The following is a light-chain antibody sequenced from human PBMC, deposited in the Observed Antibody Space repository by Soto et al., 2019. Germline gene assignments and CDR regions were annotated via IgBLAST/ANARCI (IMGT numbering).Light chain of an antibody. CDR3: KQYGRSRN. J-gene: IGKJ1*01. Sequence: IVLTHAPGTLSLSPLERATLSCRASQSVSSSYLAWYQQKPGQAPRLLIYGASSRATGIPDRFSGSGSGTDFNLTISRMETEDSPVYQCKQYGRSRNFGXGTKV. CDR2: GAS. V-gene: IGKV3-20*01. CDR1: QSVSSSY.